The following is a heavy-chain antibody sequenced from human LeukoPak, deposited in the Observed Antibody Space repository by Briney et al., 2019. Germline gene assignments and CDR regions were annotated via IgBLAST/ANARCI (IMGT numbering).Heavy chain of an antibody. J-gene: IGHJ3*02. CDR2: MNPNSGNT. CDR3: ASAVVVIAADAFDI. CDR1: GYTFTSYD. Sequence: ASVKVSCKASGYTFTSYDINWVRQATGQGLEWMGWMNPNSGNTGYAQKFQGRVTMTRNTSISTAYMELSSLRSEDTAVYYCASAVVVIAADAFDIWGQGTTVTVSS. V-gene: IGHV1-8*01. D-gene: IGHD3-22*01.